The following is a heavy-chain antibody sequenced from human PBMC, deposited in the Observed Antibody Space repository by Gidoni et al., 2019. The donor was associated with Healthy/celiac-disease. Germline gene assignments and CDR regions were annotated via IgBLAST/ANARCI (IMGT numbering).Heavy chain of an antibody. CDR2: ISWNSGSI. V-gene: IGHV3-9*01. Sequence: EVQLVESGGGLVQPGRSLRLSCAASGFTFDDYTMHWVRQAPGKGLEWVSGISWNSGSIGYADSVKGRFTISRDNAKNSLYLQMNSLRAEDTALYYCAKGGNNYYGSGSYYNPIDYWGQGTLVTVSS. D-gene: IGHD3-10*01. CDR3: AKGGNNYYGSGSYYNPIDY. J-gene: IGHJ4*02. CDR1: GFTFDDYT.